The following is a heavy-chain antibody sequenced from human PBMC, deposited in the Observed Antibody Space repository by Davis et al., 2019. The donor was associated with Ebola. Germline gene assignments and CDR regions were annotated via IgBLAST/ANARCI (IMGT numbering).Heavy chain of an antibody. Sequence: ASVKVSCKASGYTFTSYGISWVRQAPGQGLEWMGWISANNGNTNYARKLQGRVTMTTDTSTSTAYMDLRSLRSDDTAVYYCARGGRYSYGGGYYYYYGMDVWGQGTTVTVSS. J-gene: IGHJ6*02. D-gene: IGHD5-18*01. CDR2: ISANNGNT. CDR3: ARGGRYSYGGGYYYYYGMDV. V-gene: IGHV1-18*04. CDR1: GYTFTSYG.